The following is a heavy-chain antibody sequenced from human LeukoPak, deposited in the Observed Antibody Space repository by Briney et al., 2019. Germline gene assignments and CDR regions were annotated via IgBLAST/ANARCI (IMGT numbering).Heavy chain of an antibody. J-gene: IGHJ4*02. CDR3: AIDNHDDGFDY. V-gene: IGHV3-48*01. CDR2: ITNTGGAK. CDR1: GFTFSSYS. D-gene: IGHD4-17*01. Sequence: QPGGSLRLSCAASGFTFSSYSMSWVRQAPGRGLEWVSFITNTGGAKYYADSAKGRFTISRDNAHNSLYLQMNSLRADDSAFYYFAIDNHDDGFDYWGERTLVTVSS.